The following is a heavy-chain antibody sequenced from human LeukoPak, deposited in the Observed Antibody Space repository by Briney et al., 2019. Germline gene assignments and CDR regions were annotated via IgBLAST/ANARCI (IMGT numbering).Heavy chain of an antibody. V-gene: IGHV1-69*06. J-gene: IGHJ4*02. Sequence: ASVKVSCKASGGTFSSYAISWVRQAPGQGLEWMGGIIPIFGTANYAQKFQGRVTITADKSTSTAYMELSSLRPEGTTVYYCAKSRHPYNWNDGAFFDYWGQGTLVTVSS. CDR2: IIPIFGTA. D-gene: IGHD1-20*01. CDR1: GGTFSSYA. CDR3: AKSRHPYNWNDGAFFDY.